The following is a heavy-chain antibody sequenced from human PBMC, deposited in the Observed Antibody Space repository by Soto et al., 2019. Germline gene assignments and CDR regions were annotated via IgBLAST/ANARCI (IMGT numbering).Heavy chain of an antibody. CDR1: GASISSHY. D-gene: IGHD2-21*02. CDR2: FYYSGST. J-gene: IGHJ3*02. Sequence: SETLSLTCNVSGASISSHYWSWIRQPPGKGLEWIGSFYYSGSTNYNPSLKSRVTISVDTSKNQFSLKLSSVTAADTAVYYCARLATAKDAFDIWGQGTMVTVSS. V-gene: IGHV4-59*11. CDR3: ARLATAKDAFDI.